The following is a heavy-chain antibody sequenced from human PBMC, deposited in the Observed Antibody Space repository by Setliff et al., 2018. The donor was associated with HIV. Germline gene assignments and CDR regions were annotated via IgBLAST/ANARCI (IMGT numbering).Heavy chain of an antibody. CDR3: ARLGHPYAFDI. J-gene: IGHJ3*02. Sequence: KPSETLSLTCTVSGGSISTYYWTWIRQPPGKGLEWIGRIYSDGNINYNPSLKSRVTMSVDTSKNQFALQLRSVTAADTAVYFCARLGHPYAFDIWGQGTMVTVSS. CDR2: IYSDGNI. V-gene: IGHV4-4*07. CDR1: GGSISTYY.